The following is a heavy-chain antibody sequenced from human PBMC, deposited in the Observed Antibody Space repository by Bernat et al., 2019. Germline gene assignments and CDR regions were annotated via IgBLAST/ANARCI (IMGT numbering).Heavy chain of an antibody. D-gene: IGHD4-23*01. Sequence: QVQLVESGGGVVQPGRSLRLSCAASGFTFSSYGMHWVRQAPDKGLEWVAVISYDGSNKYYADSVKGRFTISRDNTKNTLYLQMNSLRAEDTAVYYCAKDRGTTVVTPWFDPWGQGTLVTVSS. V-gene: IGHV3-30*18. J-gene: IGHJ5*02. CDR2: ISYDGSNK. CDR1: GFTFSSYG. CDR3: AKDRGTTVVTPWFDP.